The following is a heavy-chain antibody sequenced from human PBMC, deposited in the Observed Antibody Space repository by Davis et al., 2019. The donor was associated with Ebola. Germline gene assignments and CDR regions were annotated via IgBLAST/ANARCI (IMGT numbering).Heavy chain of an antibody. D-gene: IGHD6-19*01. Sequence: PSETLSLTCTVSGGSISSYYWSWIRQPAGKGLEWIGHIYTSGSTNYNPSLKSRVTISVDTSKNQFSLKLSSVTAADTAVYYCARRGSSGWYNYWGQGTLVTVSS. J-gene: IGHJ4*02. CDR1: GGSISSYY. CDR3: ARRGSSGWYNY. CDR2: IYTSGST. V-gene: IGHV4-4*07.